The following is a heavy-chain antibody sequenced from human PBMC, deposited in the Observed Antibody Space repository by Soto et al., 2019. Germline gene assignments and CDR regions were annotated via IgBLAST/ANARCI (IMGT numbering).Heavy chain of an antibody. Sequence: EVQLVESGGGLVQPGGSLRLSCAASGFTFSSYSMNWVRQAPGKGLEWVSYISSSSSTIYYAVSVKGRFTISRDNAKNSLYLQMNSLRAEDTAVYYCARESPTDLTITDYWGQGTLVTVSS. V-gene: IGHV3-48*01. CDR2: ISSSSSTI. CDR3: ARESPTDLTITDY. J-gene: IGHJ4*02. D-gene: IGHD3-9*01. CDR1: GFTFSSYS.